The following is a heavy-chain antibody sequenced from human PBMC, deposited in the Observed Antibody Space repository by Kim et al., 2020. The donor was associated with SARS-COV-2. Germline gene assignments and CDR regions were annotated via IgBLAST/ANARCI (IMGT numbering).Heavy chain of an antibody. Sequence: GGSLRLSCAASGFTFTNYAMHWVRQAPGKELEWVAAISYDGSRTFYADSVQGRFTFSRDNSKNTLYLQMNSLRGEDTAVYYCARDSILGATDPVSPFDY. CDR1: GFTFTNYA. CDR2: ISYDGSRT. D-gene: IGHD1-26*01. V-gene: IGHV3-30-3*01. CDR3: ARDSILGATDPVSPFDY. J-gene: IGHJ4*01.